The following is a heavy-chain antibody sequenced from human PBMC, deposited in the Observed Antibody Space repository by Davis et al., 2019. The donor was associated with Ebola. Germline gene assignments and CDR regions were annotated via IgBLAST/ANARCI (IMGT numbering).Heavy chain of an antibody. Sequence: SETLSLTCAVSGGSISSSNWWSWVRQPPGKGLEWIGEIYHSGSTNYNPSLKSRVTISVDKSKNQFSLKLSSVTAADTAVYYCARDRAYCTGGVCVGYYYYGMDVWGQGTTVTVSS. V-gene: IGHV4-4*02. D-gene: IGHD2-8*02. J-gene: IGHJ6*02. CDR1: GGSISSSNW. CDR2: IYHSGST. CDR3: ARDRAYCTGGVCVGYYYYGMDV.